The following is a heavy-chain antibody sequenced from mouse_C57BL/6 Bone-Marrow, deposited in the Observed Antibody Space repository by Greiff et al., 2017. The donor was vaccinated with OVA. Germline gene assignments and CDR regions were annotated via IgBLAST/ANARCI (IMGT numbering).Heavy chain of an antibody. D-gene: IGHD2-1*01. J-gene: IGHJ3*01. CDR3: ALIYYGNYPLAY. CDR2: IYPGDGDT. Sequence: VQLQQSGPELVKPGASVKISCKASGYAFSSSWMNWVKQRPGKGLEWIGRIYPGDGDTNYNGKFKGKATLTADKSSSTAYMQLSSLTSEDSAVYYCALIYYGNYPLAYWGQGTLVTVSA. CDR1: GYAFSSSW. V-gene: IGHV1-82*01.